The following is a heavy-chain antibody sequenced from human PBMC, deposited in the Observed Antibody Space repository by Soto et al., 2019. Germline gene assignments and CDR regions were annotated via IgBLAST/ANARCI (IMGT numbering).Heavy chain of an antibody. CDR1: GGTFSSYA. D-gene: IGHD2-21*02. Sequence: QVQLVQSGAEVKKPGSSVKVSCKASGGTFSSYAISWVRQAPGQGLEWMGGIIPIFGTANYAQKFQGRVTITADDSTSTAYMELSSLRSEDTAVYYCAGAYCGGDCYTARTYYFDYWGQGTLVTVSS. CDR3: AGAYCGGDCYTARTYYFDY. J-gene: IGHJ4*02. CDR2: IIPIFGTA. V-gene: IGHV1-69*12.